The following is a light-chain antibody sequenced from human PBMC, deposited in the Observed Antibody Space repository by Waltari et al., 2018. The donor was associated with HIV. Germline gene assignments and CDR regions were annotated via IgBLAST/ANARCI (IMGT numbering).Light chain of an antibody. CDR1: QRISSY. CDR3: QQSYSTPLIT. Sequence: DIQMTQSPSSLSASVGDRVTITCRASQRISSYLNWYQQKPGKAPKLLTYAASSLQSGVPSRFSGSGSGTDFTLTISSLQPEDFATYYCQQSYSTPLITFGQGTRLEIK. J-gene: IGKJ5*01. CDR2: AAS. V-gene: IGKV1-39*01.